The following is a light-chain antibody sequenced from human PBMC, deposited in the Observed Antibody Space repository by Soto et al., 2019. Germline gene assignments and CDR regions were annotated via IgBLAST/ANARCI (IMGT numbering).Light chain of an antibody. Sequence: NFMLTQPHSVSESPGKTVTISCTGSSGSIASNYVQWSQQRPGSAPTTVIYEDNQRPSGVPDRFSGSIDRSSNSASLTISGLKTEDEADYYCQSYDSSDHVVFGGGTKVTVL. CDR3: QSYDSSDHVV. V-gene: IGLV6-57*02. CDR2: EDN. J-gene: IGLJ2*01. CDR1: SGSIASNY.